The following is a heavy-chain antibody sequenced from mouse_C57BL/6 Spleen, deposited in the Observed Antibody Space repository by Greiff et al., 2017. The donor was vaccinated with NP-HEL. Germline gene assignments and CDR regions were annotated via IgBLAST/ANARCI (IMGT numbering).Heavy chain of an antibody. Sequence: EVQLQQSGAELVKPGASVKLSCTASGFNITDYYMHWVKQRTEQGLEWIGRIDPEDGETKYAPKFQGKATITADTSSNTAYLQLSSLTSEDTAVYYCARPDYYGSSTAWFAYWGQGTLVTVSA. CDR3: ARPDYYGSSTAWFAY. D-gene: IGHD1-1*01. V-gene: IGHV14-2*01. CDR2: IDPEDGET. J-gene: IGHJ3*01. CDR1: GFNITDYY.